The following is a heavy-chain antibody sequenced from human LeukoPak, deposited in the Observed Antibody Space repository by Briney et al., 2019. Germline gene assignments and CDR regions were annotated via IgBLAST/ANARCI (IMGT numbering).Heavy chain of an antibody. J-gene: IGHJ4*02. CDR3: EKDRPYSSGYSRYDYFDY. D-gene: IGHD3-22*01. CDR1: GFTFSSYA. Sequence: PGGSLRLSCAASGFTFSSYAMSWVRQAPGKGLVWVSAISGSGGSTYYADSVKGRFTISRDNSKNTLYLQMNSLRAEDTAVYYCEKDRPYSSGYSRYDYFDYWGQGTLVTVSS. V-gene: IGHV3-23*01. CDR2: ISGSGGST.